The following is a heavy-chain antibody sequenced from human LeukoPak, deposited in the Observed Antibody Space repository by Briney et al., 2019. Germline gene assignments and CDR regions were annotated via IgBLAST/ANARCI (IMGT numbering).Heavy chain of an antibody. CDR1: GGSISSYY. Sequence: SETLSLTCTVSGGSISSYYWSWIRQPPGKGLEWIGYIYYSGSTNYNPSLKSRVTISVDTSKNQFSLKLSSVTAADTAVYYCARGGRSSWRIGNYYYYYMDVWGKGTTVTVSS. CDR2: IYYSGST. CDR3: ARGGRSSWRIGNYYYYYMDV. D-gene: IGHD6-13*01. J-gene: IGHJ6*03. V-gene: IGHV4-59*01.